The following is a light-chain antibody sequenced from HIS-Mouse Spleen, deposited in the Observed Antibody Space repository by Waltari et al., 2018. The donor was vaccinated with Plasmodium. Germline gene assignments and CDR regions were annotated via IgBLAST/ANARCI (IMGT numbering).Light chain of an antibody. V-gene: IGLV3-1*01. Sequence: SSELTPPPSVSVSPGQTASITCSGDKLGAKYACWYQQKPGQSPVLVIYQDSKRPSGIPERFSGSNSGNTATLTISGTQAMDEADYYCQAWDSSTAWVFGGGTKLTVL. CDR1: KLGAKY. CDR2: QDS. CDR3: QAWDSSTAWV. J-gene: IGLJ2*01.